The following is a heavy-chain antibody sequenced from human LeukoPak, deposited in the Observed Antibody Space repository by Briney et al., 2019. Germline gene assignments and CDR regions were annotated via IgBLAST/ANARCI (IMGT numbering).Heavy chain of an antibody. CDR2: ISGSGGST. CDR3: AKGSVVVITPYYFDY. CDR1: GFAFDDYA. J-gene: IGHJ4*02. D-gene: IGHD3-22*01. V-gene: IGHV3-23*01. Sequence: GGSLRLSCAASGFAFDDYAMHWVRQAPGKGLEWVSAISGSGGSTYYADSVKGRFTISRDNSKNTLYLQMNSLRAEDTAVYYCAKGSVVVITPYYFDYWGQGTLVTVSS.